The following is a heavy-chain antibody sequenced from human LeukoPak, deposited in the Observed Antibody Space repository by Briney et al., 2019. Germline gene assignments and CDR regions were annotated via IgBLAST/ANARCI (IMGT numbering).Heavy chain of an antibody. CDR2: ISGSGGTT. CDR1: GFAFSNYA. V-gene: IGHV3-23*01. Sequence: GGSLRLSCAASGFAFSNYAMSWVRQAPGKGLEWVSAISGSGGTTYYADSVKGRFTISRDNSMNTLYLQMNSLRAEDTAVFYCARGDCSSTSCSSTPKNWFDPWGQGTLVSVSS. CDR3: ARGDCSSTSCSSTPKNWFDP. J-gene: IGHJ5*02. D-gene: IGHD2-2*01.